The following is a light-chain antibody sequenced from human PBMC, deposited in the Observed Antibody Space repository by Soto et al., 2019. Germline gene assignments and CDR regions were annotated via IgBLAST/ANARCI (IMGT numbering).Light chain of an antibody. CDR3: SSFTSINTLV. CDR1: SSDVGGYNY. CDR2: EVS. J-gene: IGLJ3*02. Sequence: QSALTQPASVSGSPGQSITISCTGTSSDVGGYNYVSWYQQHPGKAPKLMIYEVSNRPSWVSNRFSGSKSGNTASLTISGLQAEDEAEYYCSSFTSINTLVFGGGTKRTVL. V-gene: IGLV2-14*01.